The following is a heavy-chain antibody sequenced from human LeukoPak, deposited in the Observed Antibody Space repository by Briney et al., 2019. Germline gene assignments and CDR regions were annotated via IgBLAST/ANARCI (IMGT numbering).Heavy chain of an antibody. D-gene: IGHD1-26*01. CDR3: AWGSGMDV. CDR2: ISGAGTTT. J-gene: IGHJ6*02. Sequence: GGSLRLSCAASGFTFTSYWMYWVRQAPGKGLAWVSRISGAGTTTSYADSVKGRFTISRDNAKNTLYLQMNSLRAEDTAVYYCAWGSGMDVWGQGTTVTVSS. V-gene: IGHV3-74*01. CDR1: GFTFTSYW.